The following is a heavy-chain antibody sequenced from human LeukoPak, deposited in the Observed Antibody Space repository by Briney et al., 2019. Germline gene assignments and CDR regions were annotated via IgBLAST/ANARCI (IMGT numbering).Heavy chain of an antibody. D-gene: IGHD6-19*01. CDR1: GYTFTCYY. Sequence: GASVKVSCKTSGYTFTCYYMHWVRQAPGQGLEWMGWINPNSGGTNYAQKFQGRVTMTRDTSISTAYMELSRLRSDDTAVYYCSRETDYTVAGTDYWGQGTLVTVSS. CDR3: SRETDYTVAGTDY. V-gene: IGHV1-2*02. J-gene: IGHJ4*02. CDR2: INPNSGGT.